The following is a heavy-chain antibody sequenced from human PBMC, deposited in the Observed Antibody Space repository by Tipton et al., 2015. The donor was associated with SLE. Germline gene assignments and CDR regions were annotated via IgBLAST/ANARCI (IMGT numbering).Heavy chain of an antibody. CDR3: ARVPAVYYYYMDV. CDR2: IFTSRTT. Sequence: TLSLTCTLSGGSISSSDYFWNWIRQPAGKGLEWIGRIFTSRTTDYNPSLNSRVTMSVDASKNQFSLKLSSVTAADTAVYYCARVPAVYYYYMDVWGKGTTVTVSS. CDR1: GGSISSSDYF. J-gene: IGHJ6*03. V-gene: IGHV4-61*02. D-gene: IGHD2-2*01.